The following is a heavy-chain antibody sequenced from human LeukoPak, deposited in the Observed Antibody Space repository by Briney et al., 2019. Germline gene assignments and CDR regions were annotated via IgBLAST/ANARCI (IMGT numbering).Heavy chain of an antibody. Sequence: PSETXSLTCTVSGGSVSSYYWRWVRQXPGKGLEWIAYMYSSGSTYYNPSLKSRITISLDTSKTQFSLKLSSVTAADTAVYYCARTKPLAAAGGASDIWGQGTMVTVSS. V-gene: IGHV4-59*06. CDR3: ARTKPLAAAGGASDI. D-gene: IGHD6-13*01. J-gene: IGHJ3*02. CDR1: GGSVSSYY. CDR2: MYSSGST.